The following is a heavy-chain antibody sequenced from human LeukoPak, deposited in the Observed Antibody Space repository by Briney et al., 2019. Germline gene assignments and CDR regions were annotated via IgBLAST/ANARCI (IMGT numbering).Heavy chain of an antibody. CDR2: IYSGGST. D-gene: IGHD6-19*01. Sequence: GGSLRLSCAASGFTVSSNYMSRVRQAPGKGLEWVSVIYSGGSTYYADSVKGRFTISRDNSKNTLYLQMNSLRAEDTAVYYCARDSSRIAVAGTGGGYYYYGMDVWGQGTTVTVSS. CDR1: GFTVSSNY. V-gene: IGHV3-53*01. J-gene: IGHJ6*02. CDR3: ARDSSRIAVAGTGGGYYYYGMDV.